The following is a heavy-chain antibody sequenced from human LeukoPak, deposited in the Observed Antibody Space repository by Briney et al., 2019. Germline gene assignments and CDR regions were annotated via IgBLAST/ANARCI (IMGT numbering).Heavy chain of an antibody. D-gene: IGHD1-26*01. CDR1: GGSISSYY. V-gene: IGHV4-59*01. Sequence: SETLSLTCTVSGGSISSYYWSWIRQPPGKGPEWIGYIYYSGSTNYNPSLKSRVTISVDTSKNQFSLKLSSVTAADTAVYYCATASSGSYDYWGQGTLVTVSS. CDR2: IYYSGST. CDR3: ATASSGSYDY. J-gene: IGHJ4*02.